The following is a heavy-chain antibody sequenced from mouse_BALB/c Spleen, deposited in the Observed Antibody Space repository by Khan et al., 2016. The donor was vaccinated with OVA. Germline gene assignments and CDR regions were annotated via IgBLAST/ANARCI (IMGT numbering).Heavy chain of an antibody. CDR3: ATSYFYGYYFDY. J-gene: IGHJ2*01. CDR2: ISGDSSTV. Sequence: VQLKESGGGLVQPGGSRKLSCAASGFTFSTYGMHWVRQAPEKGLEWVAYISGDSSTVYYADTVKGRFTISRYNPKHTLFLQMTSLMSEETARYYCATSYFYGYYFDYWGPGTTLTVSS. CDR1: GFTFSTYG. D-gene: IGHD1-1*01. V-gene: IGHV5-17*02.